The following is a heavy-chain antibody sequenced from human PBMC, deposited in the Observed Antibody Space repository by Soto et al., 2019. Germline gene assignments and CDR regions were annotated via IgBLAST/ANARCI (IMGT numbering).Heavy chain of an antibody. V-gene: IGHV4-30-4*01. J-gene: IGHJ5*02. CDR2: IYYSGNT. CDR3: ARERPDGTRLDP. Sequence: QVQLQVSGPGLVKPSQTLSLTCTVSGGSISSGDYYWSWIRQPPGKGLEWIGYIYYSGNTYYSPSLKSRVTISVDTSKNQFSLKLSSVTAADTAVYYCARERPDGTRLDPWGQGTLVTVSS. D-gene: IGHD2-2*01. CDR1: GGSISSGDYY.